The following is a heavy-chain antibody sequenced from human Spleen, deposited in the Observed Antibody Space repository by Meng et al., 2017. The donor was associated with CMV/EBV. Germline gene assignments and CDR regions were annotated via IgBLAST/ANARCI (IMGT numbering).Heavy chain of an antibody. V-gene: IGHV3-21*01. D-gene: IGHD1-26*01. J-gene: IGHJ3*02. CDR3: ARDERVGATPRGAFDI. CDR2: ISSSSSYI. Sequence: GGSLRLSCAASGFTFSSYEMNWVRQAPGKGLEWVSSISSSSSYIYYADSVKGRFTISRDNSKNTLYLQMNSLRAEDTAVYYCARDERVGATPRGAFDIWCQGTMVTVSS. CDR1: GFTFSSYE.